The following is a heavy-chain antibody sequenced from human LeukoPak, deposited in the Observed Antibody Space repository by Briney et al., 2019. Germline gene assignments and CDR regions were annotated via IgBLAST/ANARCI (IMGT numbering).Heavy chain of an antibody. V-gene: IGHV1-8*01. CDR3: VRTPPNWGFDY. J-gene: IGHJ4*02. CDR1: GYTSTTHD. D-gene: IGHD7-27*01. CDR2: MSPNSGDT. Sequence: ASVKVSCKASGYTSTTHDINWVRQATGQGLEWLGWMSPNSGDTGYAQKFQGRVTMTSDSPISTAYMELSSLRSEDTAIYYCVRTPPNWGFDYWGQGTLVTVSS.